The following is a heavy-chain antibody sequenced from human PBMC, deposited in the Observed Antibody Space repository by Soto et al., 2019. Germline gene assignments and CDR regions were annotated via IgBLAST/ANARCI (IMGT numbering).Heavy chain of an antibody. J-gene: IGHJ4*02. D-gene: IGHD3-22*01. CDR1: GYTFTSYY. Sequence: GASVKVSCKASGYTFTSYYMHWVRQAPGQGLEWMGIINPSGGSTSYAQKFQGRVTMTRDTSTSTVYMELSSLRSDDTAVYYCARDLEDYYDSSGYPYYGYWGQGTLVTVSS. CDR2: INPSGGST. CDR3: ARDLEDYYDSSGYPYYGY. V-gene: IGHV1-46*01.